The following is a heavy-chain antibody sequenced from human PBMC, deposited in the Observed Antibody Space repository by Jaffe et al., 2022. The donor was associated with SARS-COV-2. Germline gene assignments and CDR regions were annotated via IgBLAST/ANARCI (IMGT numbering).Heavy chain of an antibody. V-gene: IGHV6-1*01. CDR3: TRMHTTGGHDS. J-gene: IGHJ4*02. D-gene: IGHD1-1*01. Sequence: QVHLQQSGPGLVKPSQTLSLTCAISGDSVSSDSAAWNWVRQTPSGGLEWLGRTVYRSKWYYDYTFSMKGRITISPDTSKNQFSLQLNSVAPEDTAIYYCTRMHTTGGHDSWGQGTLVIVSS. CDR2: TVYRSKWYY. CDR1: GDSVSSDSAA.